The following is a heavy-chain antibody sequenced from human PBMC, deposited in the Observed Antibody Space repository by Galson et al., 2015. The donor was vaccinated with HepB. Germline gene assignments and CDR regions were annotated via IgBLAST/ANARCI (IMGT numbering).Heavy chain of an antibody. J-gene: IGHJ4*02. V-gene: IGHV6-1*01. CDR1: GDSVSSYSAA. Sequence: CAISGDSVSSYSAAWNWIRQSPSRGLEWLGRTYYRSKWYNDYAVSVKSRITINPDTSKNKISLQLNSVTPEDTAVYYCARGPGGSSSWYRFDYWGQGTLVTVSS. D-gene: IGHD6-13*01. CDR2: TYYRSKWYN. CDR3: ARGPGGSSSWYRFDY.